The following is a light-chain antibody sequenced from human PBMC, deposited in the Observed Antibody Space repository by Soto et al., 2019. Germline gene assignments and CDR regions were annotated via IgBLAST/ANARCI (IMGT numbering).Light chain of an antibody. CDR3: VQHNSYPRT. V-gene: IGKV1-17*02. J-gene: IGKJ1*01. CDR1: QGIGSD. Sequence: DIPMTQSPSCLSASVGDRVTITCRASQGIGSDAGWYQQKPGKPPKRLIYATSILQSGIPSRFSGGGSGTEFTLTISNLQPEDFATYYCVQHNSYPRTFGQGTRVEMK. CDR2: ATS.